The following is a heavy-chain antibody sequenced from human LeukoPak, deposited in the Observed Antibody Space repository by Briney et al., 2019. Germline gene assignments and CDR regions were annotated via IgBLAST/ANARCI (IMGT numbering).Heavy chain of an antibody. Sequence: GGSLRLSCAASGFTFSTYFMSWVRQAPRKGLEWVSAISGIDGSTYYAYSVKGRFTIPRDNSKNTLYLQLNSLRVGDTAVYYCATTVTKGYWGQGTLVTVSS. V-gene: IGHV3-23*01. D-gene: IGHD4-17*01. CDR2: ISGIDGST. CDR3: ATTVTKGY. CDR1: GFTFSTYF. J-gene: IGHJ4*02.